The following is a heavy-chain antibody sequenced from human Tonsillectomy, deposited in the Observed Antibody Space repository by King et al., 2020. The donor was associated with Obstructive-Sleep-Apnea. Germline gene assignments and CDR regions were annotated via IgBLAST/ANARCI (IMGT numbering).Heavy chain of an antibody. V-gene: IGHV3-48*04. CDR2: MSSSSSDI. CDR3: ARDISFPRVGGTYYHYGMDV. D-gene: IGHD3-16*01. Sequence: VQLVESGGGLVQPGGSLRLSCAASGFTFYSYSMNWVRQAPGKGLEWVSYMSSSSSDIYYADSVKGRFTISSDNAKYSLSLQMSSLRAEDTAVYYCARDISFPRVGGTYYHYGMDVWGQGTTVTVSS. J-gene: IGHJ6*02. CDR1: GFTFYSYS.